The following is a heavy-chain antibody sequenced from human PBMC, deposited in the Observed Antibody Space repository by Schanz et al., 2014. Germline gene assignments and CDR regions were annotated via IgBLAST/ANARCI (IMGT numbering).Heavy chain of an antibody. D-gene: IGHD6-19*01. CDR1: GYTFTSYG. V-gene: IGHV1-18*01. CDR2: ISAYNGHT. Sequence: QGQLVQSGAEVKKPGASVKVSCKASGYTFTSYGITWVRQAPGQGLEWMGWISAYNGHTTYAQKFQGRVTMTTDTSTSTAYMELSSLRSEDTAVYYCARGLGDERWLDLNEAFDIWGQGTIVTVSS. CDR3: ARGLGDERWLDLNEAFDI. J-gene: IGHJ3*02.